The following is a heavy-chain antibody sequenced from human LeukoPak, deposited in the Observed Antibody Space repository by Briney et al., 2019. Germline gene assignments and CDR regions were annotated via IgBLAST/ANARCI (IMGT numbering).Heavy chain of an antibody. Sequence: GGSLSLSCAASGFTFSSCAMSWVRQAPGKGLEWVSAISGSGGSTYYADSVKGRFTISRDNSKNTLYLQMNSLRAEDTAVYYCAKGDGRGSYSGFDYWGQGTLVTVSS. CDR3: AKGDGRGSYSGFDY. V-gene: IGHV3-23*01. CDR2: ISGSGGST. D-gene: IGHD1-26*01. J-gene: IGHJ4*02. CDR1: GFTFSSCA.